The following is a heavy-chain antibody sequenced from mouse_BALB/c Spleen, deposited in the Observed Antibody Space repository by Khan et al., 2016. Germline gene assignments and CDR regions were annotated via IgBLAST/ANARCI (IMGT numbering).Heavy chain of an antibody. J-gene: IGHJ3*01. D-gene: IGHD1-1*01. CDR2: INPNTGYT. Sequence: LQQSGAELAKPGASVKMSCKACGYTFTDYWMHWVKQRPGQGLEWIGYINPNTGYTEYNQKFKDKATLTADKSSSTAYMQLSSLTSEDSAVYYCASWSYYYGSSYGWFAYWGQGTLVTVSA. CDR1: GYTFTDYW. V-gene: IGHV1-7*01. CDR3: ASWSYYYGSSYGWFAY.